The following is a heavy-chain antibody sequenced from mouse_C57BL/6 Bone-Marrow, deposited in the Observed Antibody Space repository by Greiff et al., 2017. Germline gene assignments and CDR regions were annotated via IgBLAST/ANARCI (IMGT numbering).Heavy chain of an antibody. CDR1: GFTFSSYA. CDR3: ARDGYEYDY. D-gene: IGHD2-4*01. Sequence: EVKLMESGGGLVKPGGSLKLSCAASGFTFSSYAMSWVRQTPEKRLEWVATISDGGSYTYYPDNVKGRFTISRDNAKNNLYLQMSHLKSEDTAMYYCARDGYEYDYWGQGTTLTVSS. V-gene: IGHV5-4*01. J-gene: IGHJ2*01. CDR2: ISDGGSYT.